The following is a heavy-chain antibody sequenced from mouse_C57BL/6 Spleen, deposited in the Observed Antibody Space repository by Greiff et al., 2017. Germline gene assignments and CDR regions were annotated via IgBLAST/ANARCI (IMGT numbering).Heavy chain of an antibody. CDR3: ARDYSKGDWYFDV. CDR2: INPSSGYT. CDR1: GYTFTSYW. Sequence: QVQLQQSGAELAKPGASVKLSCKASGYTFTSYWLHWVKQRPGQGLEWIGYINPSSGYTKSNQKFKDKATLTADKSSSTAYMQLSSLTYEDSAVHYCARDYSKGDWYFDVGGTGTTVTVSS. J-gene: IGHJ1*03. V-gene: IGHV1-7*01. D-gene: IGHD2-5*01.